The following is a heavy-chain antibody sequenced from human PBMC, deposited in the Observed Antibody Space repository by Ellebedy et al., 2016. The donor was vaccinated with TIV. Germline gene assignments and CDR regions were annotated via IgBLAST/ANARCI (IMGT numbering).Heavy chain of an antibody. CDR3: AITVTTWGYYFDY. CDR2: MNPNSGNT. Sequence: ASVKVSXKASRYTFTSYDINWVRQATGQGLEWMGWMNPNSGNTGYAQKFQGRVTMTRNTSISTAYMELSSLRSEDTAVYYCAITVTTWGYYFDYWGQGTLVTVSS. CDR1: RYTFTSYD. J-gene: IGHJ4*02. D-gene: IGHD4-17*01. V-gene: IGHV1-8*01.